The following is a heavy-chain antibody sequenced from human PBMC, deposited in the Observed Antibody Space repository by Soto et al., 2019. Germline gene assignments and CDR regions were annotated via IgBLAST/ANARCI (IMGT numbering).Heavy chain of an antibody. D-gene: IGHD6-13*01. CDR1: GRTPSDYY. J-gene: IGHJ4*02. CDR2: INPNSGGT. V-gene: IGHV1-2*07. Sequence: GASVKVSCKTSGRTPSDYYIHWVRQAPSQALEWMGWINPNSGGTTYADNFQDRVTLTRDTSLSTFYLHLPSLKPDDTAVSYCAARGSSWWESLECWDQGTRVTASS. CDR3: AARGSSWWESLEC.